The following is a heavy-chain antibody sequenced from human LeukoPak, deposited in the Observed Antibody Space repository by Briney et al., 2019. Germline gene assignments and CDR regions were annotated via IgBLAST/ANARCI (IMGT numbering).Heavy chain of an antibody. CDR2: IYYSGNT. CDR1: AGSISNYY. CDR3: ARGLTTGLNWFDP. Sequence: SETLSLTCTVSAGSISNYYWSWIRQPPGKGLEWIGYIYYSGNTNYNPSLKSRVTISVDTSKNQFSLKLSSVTAADTAVYYCARGLTTGLNWFDPWGQGTLVTVSS. V-gene: IGHV4-59*01. J-gene: IGHJ5*02. D-gene: IGHD1-14*01.